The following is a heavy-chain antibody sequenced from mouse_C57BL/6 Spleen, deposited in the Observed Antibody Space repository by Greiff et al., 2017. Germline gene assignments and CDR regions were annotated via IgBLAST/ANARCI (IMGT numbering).Heavy chain of an antibody. Sequence: EVKVEESGGGLVKPGGSLKLSCAASGFTFSSYAMSWVRQTPEKRLEWVATISDGGSYTYYPDNVKGRFTISRDNAKNNLYLQMSHLKSEDTAMYYCARDELGLRDYWGQGTSVTVSS. CDR2: ISDGGSYT. V-gene: IGHV5-4*01. CDR1: GFTFSSYA. D-gene: IGHD4-1*01. CDR3: ARDELGLRDY. J-gene: IGHJ4*01.